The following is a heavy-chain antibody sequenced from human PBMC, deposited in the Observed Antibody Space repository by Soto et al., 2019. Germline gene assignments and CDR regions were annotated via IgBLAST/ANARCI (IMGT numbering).Heavy chain of an antibody. V-gene: IGHV4-31*03. CDR3: ARGPTAASGWFDP. J-gene: IGHJ5*02. CDR1: GGSISSGGYY. Sequence: SETLSLTCTVSGGSISSGGYYWSWIRQHPGKGLEWIGYIYYSGSTYYNPSLKSRVTISVDTSKNQFSLKLSSVTAADTAVYYCARGPTAASGWFDPWGQGTLVTVSS. D-gene: IGHD6-13*01. CDR2: IYYSGST.